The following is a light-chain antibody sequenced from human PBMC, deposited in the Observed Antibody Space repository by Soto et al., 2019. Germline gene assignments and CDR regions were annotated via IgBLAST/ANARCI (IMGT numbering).Light chain of an antibody. CDR3: QQRSNWPPR. CDR1: QSVSSY. CDR2: DAS. Sequence: EIVLTQSPATLSLSPGERATLSCRASQSVSSYLAWYQQKPGQAPRLLIYDASNRATGIPARFSGRGSGTDFTLTISSLEPEDFAVYYCQQRSNWPPRFGGGTKVDIK. J-gene: IGKJ4*01. V-gene: IGKV3-11*01.